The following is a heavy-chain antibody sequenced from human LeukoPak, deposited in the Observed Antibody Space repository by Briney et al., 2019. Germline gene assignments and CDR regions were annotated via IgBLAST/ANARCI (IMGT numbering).Heavy chain of an antibody. CDR1: GFTVSSNS. Sequence: PGGSLRLSCTVSGFTVSSNSMSWVRQAPGKGLEWVSAISGSGGSTYYADSVKGRFTISRDNSKYTLYLQMNSLRAAHTAVYYCAKDPGGTPSFFDYWGQGTLVTVSS. CDR3: AKDPGGTPSFFDY. D-gene: IGHD1-1*01. CDR2: ISGSGGST. J-gene: IGHJ4*02. V-gene: IGHV3-23*01.